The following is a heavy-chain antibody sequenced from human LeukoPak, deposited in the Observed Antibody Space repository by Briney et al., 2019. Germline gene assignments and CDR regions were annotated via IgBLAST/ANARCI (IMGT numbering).Heavy chain of an antibody. CDR2: INHSGST. V-gene: IGHV4-34*01. CDR3: ARRKYDILTGDYYYYMDV. CDR1: GFTFSSYS. J-gene: IGHJ6*03. D-gene: IGHD3-9*01. Sequence: AGGSLRLSCAASGFTFSSYSMNWVRQPPGKGLEWIGEINHSGSTNYNPSLKSRVTISVDTSKNQFSLKLSSVTAADTAVYYCARRKYDILTGDYYYYMDVWGKGTTVTISS.